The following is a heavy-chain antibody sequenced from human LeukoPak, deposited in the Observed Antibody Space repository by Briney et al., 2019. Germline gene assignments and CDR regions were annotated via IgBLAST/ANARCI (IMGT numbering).Heavy chain of an antibody. V-gene: IGHV3-23*01. CDR1: GFTFSSYA. CDR3: AKGGYWSGGSCYAVGPTDLYFDY. D-gene: IGHD2-15*01. CDR2: INGSGGST. Sequence: GGSLRLSCAASGFTFSSYAMSWVRQAPGKGLEWVSAINGSGGSTYYADSVKGRFTISRDNSKNTLYLQMNSLRAEDTAVYYCAKGGYWSGGSCYAVGPTDLYFDYWGQGTLVTVSS. J-gene: IGHJ4*02.